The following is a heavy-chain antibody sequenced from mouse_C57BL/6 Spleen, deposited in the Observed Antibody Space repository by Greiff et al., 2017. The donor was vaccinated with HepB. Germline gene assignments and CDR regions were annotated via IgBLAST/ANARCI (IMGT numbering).Heavy chain of an antibody. Sequence: QVQLQQPGAELVKPGASVKVSCKASGYTFTSYWMHWVKQRPGQGLEWIGRIHPSDSDTNYNQKFKGKATLTVDKSSSTAYLPLSSLTSEDSAVYYCAISGYDYDRAWFAYWGQGTLVTVSA. CDR2: IHPSDSDT. D-gene: IGHD2-4*01. J-gene: IGHJ3*01. V-gene: IGHV1-74*01. CDR3: AISGYDYDRAWFAY. CDR1: GYTFTSYW.